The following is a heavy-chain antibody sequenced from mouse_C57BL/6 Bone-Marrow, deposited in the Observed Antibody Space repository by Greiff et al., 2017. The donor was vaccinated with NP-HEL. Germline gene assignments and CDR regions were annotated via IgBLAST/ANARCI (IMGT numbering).Heavy chain of an antibody. V-gene: IGHV5-17*01. D-gene: IGHD1-1*01. CDR1: GFTFSDYG. Sequence: EVQLVESGGGLVKPGGSLKLFCAASGFTFSDYGMHWVRQAPEKGLEWVAYISSGSSTIYYADTVKGRFPISRANAKNTLFLQMTSLRSEDTAMLYVGRGGGENYYGSFYAMDYWGQGTSVTVSS. J-gene: IGHJ4*01. CDR2: ISSGSSTI. CDR3: GRGGGENYYGSFYAMDY.